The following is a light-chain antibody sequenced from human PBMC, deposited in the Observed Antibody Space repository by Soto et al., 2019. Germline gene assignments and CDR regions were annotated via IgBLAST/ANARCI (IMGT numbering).Light chain of an antibody. V-gene: IGKV4-1*01. CDR3: QQYYSTPLT. CDR2: RAS. CDR1: QRVLYSSNNKNY. Sequence: DIVMTQSPDSLAVSLGERATINCKSSQRVLYSSNNKNYLAWYQQKPGQPPKLLIYRASTRESGVPDRFSGSGSGTDFTLTISSLQAEDVAVYYCQQYYSTPLTFGGGTTVEIK. J-gene: IGKJ4*01.